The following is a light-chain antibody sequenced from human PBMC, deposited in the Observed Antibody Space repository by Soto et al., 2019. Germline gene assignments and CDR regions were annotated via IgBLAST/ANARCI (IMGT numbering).Light chain of an antibody. Sequence: QSALTQPRSVSGSPGQSVTISCTGNSSDVGDYNYVSWYQQHPGKVPKVLIYDVTKRPSGVPDRFSGSKSGNTASLTISGLQAEDEADYYCCSYAGSFTYVFGTGTKLTVL. CDR2: DVT. CDR3: CSYAGSFTYV. J-gene: IGLJ1*01. CDR1: SSDVGDYNY. V-gene: IGLV2-11*01.